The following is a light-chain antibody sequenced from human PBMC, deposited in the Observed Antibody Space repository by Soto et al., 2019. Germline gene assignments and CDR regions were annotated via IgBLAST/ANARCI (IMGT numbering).Light chain of an antibody. J-gene: IGLJ1*01. CDR2: GNS. CDR1: RSNIGAGYD. V-gene: IGLV1-40*01. Sequence: QLVLTQPPSVSGAPGQRVTISCTGSRSNIGAGYDVHWYQQLPGTAPKLLIYGNSNRPSGVPDRFSGSKSGTSASLAITGLQAEDEADYFCQSYDSTLGGSVFGAGTKLTVL. CDR3: QSYDSTLGGSV.